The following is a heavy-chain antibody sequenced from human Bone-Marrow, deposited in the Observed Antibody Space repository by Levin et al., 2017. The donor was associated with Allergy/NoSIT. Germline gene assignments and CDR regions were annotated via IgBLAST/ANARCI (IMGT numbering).Heavy chain of an antibody. V-gene: IGHV3-23*01. Sequence: GASVKVSCAASGFALSTYPMSWVRQAPGRGLEWVSSISANGDRAYHADSVEGRLAVSRDNSKNTVYLQMKRLRVEDTAMYFCAKLTPAASAADYWGQGTLVTVSS. D-gene: IGHD6-25*01. J-gene: IGHJ4*02. CDR3: AKLTPAASAADY. CDR1: GFALSTYP. CDR2: ISANGDRA.